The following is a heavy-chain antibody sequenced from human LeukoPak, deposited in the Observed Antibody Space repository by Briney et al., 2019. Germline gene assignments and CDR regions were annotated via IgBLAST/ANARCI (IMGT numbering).Heavy chain of an antibody. CDR1: GGSFSGYY. Sequence: PSETLSLTCAVYGGSFSGYYWSWIRQPPGKGLEWIGEINHSGSTNYNPSLKSRVTISVDTSKNQFSLKLSSVTAADTAVYCCARGGLPTYYDILTGYYPSRHPLDYWGQGTLVTVSS. CDR3: ARGGLPTYYDILTGYYPSRHPLDY. V-gene: IGHV4-34*01. J-gene: IGHJ4*02. D-gene: IGHD3-9*01. CDR2: INHSGST.